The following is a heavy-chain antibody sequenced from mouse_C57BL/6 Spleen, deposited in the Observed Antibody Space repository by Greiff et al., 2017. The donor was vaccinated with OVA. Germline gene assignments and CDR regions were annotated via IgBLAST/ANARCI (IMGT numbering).Heavy chain of an antibody. CDR3: ALSRGFDY. J-gene: IGHJ2*01. CDR1: GYTFTSYG. CDR2: IYPRSGNT. Sequence: VKLQQSGAELARPGASVKLSCKASGYTFTSYGISWVKQRPGQGLEWIGEIYPRSGNTYYNEKFKGKATLTADKSSSTAYMELRSLTSEDSAVYFCALSRGFDYWGQGTTLTVSS. V-gene: IGHV1-81*01. D-gene: IGHD1-1*01.